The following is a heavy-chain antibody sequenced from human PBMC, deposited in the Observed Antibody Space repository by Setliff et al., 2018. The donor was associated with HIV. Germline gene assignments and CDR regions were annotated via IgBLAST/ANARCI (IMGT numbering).Heavy chain of an antibody. Sequence: ASVKVSCKASGDTFSNSALTWVRQAPGQGLEWMGWMNPNSGNTGYAQKFQGRVTMTRNTSIRTAYMELSSLRSEDTAIYYCAEVTCSPDSCFLDYWGQGTLVTVSS. J-gene: IGHJ4*02. CDR2: MNPNSGNT. CDR3: AEVTCSPDSCFLDY. V-gene: IGHV1-8*01. CDR1: GDTFSNSA. D-gene: IGHD2-15*01.